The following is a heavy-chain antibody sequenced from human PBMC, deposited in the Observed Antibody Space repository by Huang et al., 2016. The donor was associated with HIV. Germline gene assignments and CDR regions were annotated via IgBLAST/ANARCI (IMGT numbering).Heavy chain of an antibody. CDR1: GGSIKSTNFY. Sequence: HLQESGPGLVKPSETLSLTCSVSGGSIKSTNFYWGWIRQPPGKGLEWIGSIYNSGDTSYNPSRKSRVTISVETSKKQFSLKLNFVTAADTAIYYCVRQTFYYDSGGYPPDYWGQGTLVIVSS. CDR2: IYNSGDT. CDR3: VRQTFYYDSGGYPPDY. D-gene: IGHD3-22*01. J-gene: IGHJ4*02. V-gene: IGHV4-39*01.